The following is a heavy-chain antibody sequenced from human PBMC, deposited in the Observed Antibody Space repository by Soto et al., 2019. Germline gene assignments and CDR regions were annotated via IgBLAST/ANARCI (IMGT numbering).Heavy chain of an antibody. D-gene: IGHD1-26*01. Sequence: GGSLRLSCAASGFTFSSYAMSWVRQAPGKGLEWVGRIRSKANSYATAYAASVKGRFTISRDDSKNTAYLQMNSLKTEDTAVYYCTRPSGSYPYYYYGMDVWGQGTTVTVSS. CDR2: IRSKANSYAT. CDR1: GFTFSSYA. CDR3: TRPSGSYPYYYYGMDV. J-gene: IGHJ6*02. V-gene: IGHV3-73*01.